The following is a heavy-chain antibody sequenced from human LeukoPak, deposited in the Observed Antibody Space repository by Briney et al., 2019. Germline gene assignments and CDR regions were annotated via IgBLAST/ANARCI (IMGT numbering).Heavy chain of an antibody. CDR1: GFTFSTSA. J-gene: IGHJ3*02. V-gene: IGHV3-23*01. D-gene: IGHD3-10*01. CDR2: ISSGGGTT. Sequence: GGSLRLSCAASGFTFSTSAMSWVRQAPGKGLEWVSGISSGGGTTYYVDSVKGRFTISRDNGKATAYLQMNSLRAEDTAVYFCAKDPSSGFADGDAFDIWGQGTRVTVSS. CDR3: AKDPSSGFADGDAFDI.